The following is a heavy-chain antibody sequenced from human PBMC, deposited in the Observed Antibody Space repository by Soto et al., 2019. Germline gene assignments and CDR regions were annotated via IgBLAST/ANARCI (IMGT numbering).Heavy chain of an antibody. V-gene: IGHV4-39*01. D-gene: IGHD4-17*01. CDR2: IYYSGST. CDR3: ARPAGDTDWYFDL. J-gene: IGHJ2*01. CDR1: GGSISSSSYY. Sequence: QLQLQESGPGLVKPSETLSLTCTVSGGSISSSSYYWGWIRQPPGKGLEWIGSIYYSGSTYYNPSRRSRVTISGDTSKNQFSLRLSSVTAADTAVYYCARPAGDTDWYFDLWGRGTLVTVSS.